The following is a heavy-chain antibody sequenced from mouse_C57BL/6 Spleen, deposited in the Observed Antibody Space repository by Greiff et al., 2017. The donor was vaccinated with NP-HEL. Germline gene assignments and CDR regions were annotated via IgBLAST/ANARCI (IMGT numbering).Heavy chain of an antibody. CDR1: GYTFTDYN. Sequence: EVQLQQSGPELVKPGASVKMSCKASGYTFTDYNMHWVKQSHGKSLEWIGYINPNNGGTSYNQKFKGKATLTVNKSSSTAYMELRSLTSEDSAVYYCAYDGYYGDYYAMDYWGQGTSVTVSS. D-gene: IGHD2-3*01. J-gene: IGHJ4*01. CDR3: AYDGYYGDYYAMDY. CDR2: INPNNGGT. V-gene: IGHV1-22*01.